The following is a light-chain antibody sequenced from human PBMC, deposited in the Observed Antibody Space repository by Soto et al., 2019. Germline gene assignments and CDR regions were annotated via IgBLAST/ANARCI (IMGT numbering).Light chain of an antibody. Sequence: EIVLTQSPGTLSLSPGERATLSCRASQSVSNNYLAWYQQKPGQAPRLLIYGASNRATGIPPRFSGSGSGTDFTLTISSLEPEDFAVYYCQQRSYWPTFGQGTKVDIK. J-gene: IGKJ1*01. V-gene: IGKV3-11*01. CDR2: GAS. CDR3: QQRSYWPT. CDR1: QSVSNNY.